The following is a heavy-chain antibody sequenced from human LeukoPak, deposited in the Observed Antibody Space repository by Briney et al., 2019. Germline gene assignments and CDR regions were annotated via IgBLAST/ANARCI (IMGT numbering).Heavy chain of an antibody. J-gene: IGHJ5*02. Sequence: PGGSLRLSCAASGFTFSSYGMHWVRQAPGKGLEWVSFISSSGSTIYYADSVKGRFTISRDNAKNSLYLQMNNLRAEDTAVYYCAREQDFGEPHNPWGQGTLVTVSS. CDR3: AREQDFGEPHNP. CDR1: GFTFSSYG. CDR2: ISSSGSTI. V-gene: IGHV3-48*04. D-gene: IGHD3-10*01.